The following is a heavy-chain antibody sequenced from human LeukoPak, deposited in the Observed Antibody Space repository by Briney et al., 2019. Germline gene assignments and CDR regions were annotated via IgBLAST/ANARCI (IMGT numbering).Heavy chain of an antibody. J-gene: IGHJ3*02. V-gene: IGHV4-4*07. Sequence: SETLSLTCTVSGGSISSYYWSWIRQPAGKGLEWIGRIYTSGSTNYNPSLKSRVTMSVDTSKNQFSLKLSSVTAADTAVCYCVRAPLWFIGDAFDIWGQGTMVTVSS. CDR1: GGSISSYY. D-gene: IGHD5-18*01. CDR3: VRAPLWFIGDAFDI. CDR2: IYTSGST.